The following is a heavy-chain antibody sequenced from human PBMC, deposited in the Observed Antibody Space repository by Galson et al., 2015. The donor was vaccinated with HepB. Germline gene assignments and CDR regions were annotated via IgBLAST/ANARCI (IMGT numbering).Heavy chain of an antibody. CDR2: INAGNGNT. J-gene: IGHJ4*02. CDR1: GYTFTSYA. V-gene: IGHV1-3*01. Sequence: SVKVSCKASGYTFTSYAMHWVRQAPGQRLEWMGWINAGNGNTKYSQKFQGRVTITRDTSASTAYMELSSLRSEDTAVYYCARSIAAAGTVDYWGQGTLVTVSS. D-gene: IGHD6-13*01. CDR3: ARSIAAAGTVDY.